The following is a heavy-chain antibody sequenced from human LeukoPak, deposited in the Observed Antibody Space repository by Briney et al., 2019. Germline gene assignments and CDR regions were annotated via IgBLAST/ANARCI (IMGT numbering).Heavy chain of an antibody. Sequence: SQTLSLTCTVAGGSISSYYWSWIRQPPGQGLEWIGYIYYSGSTNYNPSLKSRVTISVDTSKNQFSLKLSSVTAADTAVYYCARDPGFGELSDYYYGMDVWGQGTTVTVSS. J-gene: IGHJ6*02. V-gene: IGHV4-59*01. CDR2: IYYSGST. D-gene: IGHD3-10*01. CDR3: ARDPGFGELSDYYYGMDV. CDR1: GGSISSYY.